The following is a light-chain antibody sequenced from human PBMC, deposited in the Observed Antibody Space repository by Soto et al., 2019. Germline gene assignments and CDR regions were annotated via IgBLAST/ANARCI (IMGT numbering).Light chain of an antibody. CDR3: QQYNNWPPDRT. CDR1: QSVGSN. J-gene: IGKJ1*01. CDR2: GAS. V-gene: IGKV3-15*01. Sequence: EIVMTQSPATLSVSPGDRAALSCRASQSVGSNLAWYQQKPGQAPRLLIYGASNRATGIPARFSGSGSGTEFTLTISSLQSEDFAIYFCQQYNNWPPDRTFGQGTKVEIK.